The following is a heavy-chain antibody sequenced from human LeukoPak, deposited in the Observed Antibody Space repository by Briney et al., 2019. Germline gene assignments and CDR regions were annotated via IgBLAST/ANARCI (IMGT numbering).Heavy chain of an antibody. D-gene: IGHD3-22*01. J-gene: IGHJ1*01. CDR2: ISKSSDAT. CDR1: GFIFSTYN. Sequence: GGSLRLSCATSGFIFSTYNMNWVRQAPGKGLEWVSLISKSSDATYYAPSVKGRFTISRDNSKNTLYLQMNSLRAEDTAVYYCAKDLDSSGSWPAEYFQHWGQGTLVTVSS. V-gene: IGHV3-23*01. CDR3: AKDLDSSGSWPAEYFQH.